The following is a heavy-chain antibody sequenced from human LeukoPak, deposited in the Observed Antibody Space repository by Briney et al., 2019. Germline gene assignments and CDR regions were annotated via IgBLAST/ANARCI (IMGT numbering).Heavy chain of an antibody. D-gene: IGHD3-22*01. Sequence: SVKVSCKASGGTFSSYAISWVRQAPGQGLEWMGRIIPILGIANYAQKFQGRVTITADKSTSTAYMDLSSLRSEDTAVYYCARGAYYYDSSGYRYYFDYWGQGTLVTVSS. J-gene: IGHJ4*02. V-gene: IGHV1-69*04. CDR2: IIPILGIA. CDR3: ARGAYYYDSSGYRYYFDY. CDR1: GGTFSSYA.